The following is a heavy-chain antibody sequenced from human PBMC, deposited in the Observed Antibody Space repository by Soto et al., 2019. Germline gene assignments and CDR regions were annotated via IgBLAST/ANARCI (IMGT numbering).Heavy chain of an antibody. Sequence: GASAEVSCKACGYTFKSYAMHWVRQAPGQRLEWMGWINAGNGNTKYSQKFQGRVTITRDTSASTAYMELSSLRSEDTAVYYCARSSSWFNWFDPWGQGTLVTVPS. CDR1: GYTFKSYA. CDR2: INAGNGNT. CDR3: ARSSSWFNWFDP. V-gene: IGHV1-3*01. J-gene: IGHJ5*02. D-gene: IGHD6-13*01.